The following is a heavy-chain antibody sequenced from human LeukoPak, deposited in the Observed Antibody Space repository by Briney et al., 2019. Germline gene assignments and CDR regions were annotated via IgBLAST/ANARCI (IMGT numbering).Heavy chain of an antibody. CDR2: INPNSGVT. CDR1: GYTFTDVC. J-gene: IGHJ4*02. CDR3: MRDPLLPVPGRQGDS. D-gene: IGHD1-1*01. Sequence: ASVKVSCKAAGYTFTDVCIHWVRQAPGQGLEWMGSINPNSGVTTYAQGFQGRVTMTRDTAIKTAYLDLARLTSDDTAVYYCMRDPLLPVPGRQGDSWGQGILVTVSS. V-gene: IGHV1-2*02.